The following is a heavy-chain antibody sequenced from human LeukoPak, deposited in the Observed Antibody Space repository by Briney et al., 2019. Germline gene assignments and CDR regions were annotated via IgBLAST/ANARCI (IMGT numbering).Heavy chain of an antibody. CDR3: AISSSSAPFYFDY. Sequence: SETLSLTCTVSGGSISSGDYYWSWIRQPPGKGLEWIGYIYYTGSTYYNSSLKSRVTISIDTSKNQFSLKLSSVTAADTAVFYCAISSSSAPFYFDYWGQGTLVTVSS. CDR2: IYYTGST. J-gene: IGHJ4*02. V-gene: IGHV4-30-4*01. D-gene: IGHD6-6*01. CDR1: GGSISSGDYY.